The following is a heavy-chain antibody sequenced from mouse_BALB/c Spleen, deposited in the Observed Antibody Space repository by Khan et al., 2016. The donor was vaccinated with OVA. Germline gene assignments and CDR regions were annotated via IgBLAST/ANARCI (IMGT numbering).Heavy chain of an antibody. CDR3: ARDYWFAY. V-gene: IGHV5-6-5*01. J-gene: IGHJ3*01. CDR2: ISSGGTT. Sequence: EVELVESGGDLVKPGGSLKLSCAASGFTFSNYAMSWVRQTPAKRLEWVASISSGGTTYYPDSAKGRFTISRDNARNILYLQMTSLRSEDSAMFYCARDYWFAYWGQGTLVTVSA. CDR1: GFTFSNYA. D-gene: IGHD1-1*02.